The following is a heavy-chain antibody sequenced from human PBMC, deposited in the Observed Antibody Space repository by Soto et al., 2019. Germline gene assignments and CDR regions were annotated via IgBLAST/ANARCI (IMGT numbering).Heavy chain of an antibody. CDR3: VGYTASHNWFDP. CDR1: GGSISTGDHY. Sequence: SETLSLTCTVSGGSISTGDHYWSWIRQPPGKGLEWIGYIYSTGNSYYNPSVRGRVSMSIDPPKNQFSLSLTSVTAADTARYFCVGYTASHNWFDPWGQGTLVTVSS. CDR2: IYSTGNS. J-gene: IGHJ5*02. V-gene: IGHV4-30-4*01. D-gene: IGHD2-2*02.